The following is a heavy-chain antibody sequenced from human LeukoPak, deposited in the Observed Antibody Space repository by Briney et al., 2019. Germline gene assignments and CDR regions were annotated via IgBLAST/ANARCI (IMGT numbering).Heavy chain of an antibody. D-gene: IGHD3-10*01. CDR1: GLTFSSYA. V-gene: IGHV3-23*01. Sequence: GGSLRLSCAASGLTFSSYAISWVRQATGKGLEWVSAISGTGTGTYYADSVKGRFTIYRDNSKNTLYLQMNSRRAEDTSVYHVAKAPREEVPITYFDYWGQGTLVTVSS. CDR2: ISGTGTGT. CDR3: AKAPREEVPITYFDY. J-gene: IGHJ4*02.